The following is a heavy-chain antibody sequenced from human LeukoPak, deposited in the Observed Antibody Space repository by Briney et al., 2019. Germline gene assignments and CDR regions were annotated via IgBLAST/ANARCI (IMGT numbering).Heavy chain of an antibody. J-gene: IGHJ4*02. V-gene: IGHV3-21*01. D-gene: IGHD5-18*01. CDR2: ISSSSSYI. CDR3: ARGPDTAMVVVDY. CDR1: GFTFSSYS. Sequence: PGGSLRLSCAASGFTFSSYSMNWVRQAPGKGLEWVSSISSSSSYIYYADSAKGRFTISRDNAKNSLYLQMNSLRAEDTAVYYCARGPDTAMVVVDYWGQGTLVTVSS.